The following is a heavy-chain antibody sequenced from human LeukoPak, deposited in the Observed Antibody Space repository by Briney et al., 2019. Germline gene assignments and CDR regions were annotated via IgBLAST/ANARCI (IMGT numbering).Heavy chain of an antibody. CDR2: ISYDGSNK. CDR3: ARGGEIAARPVGAGD. CDR1: GFTFSSYA. V-gene: IGHV3-30-3*01. Sequence: PGGSLRLSCAASGFTFSSYAMHWVRQAPGKGLEWVAVISYDGSNKYYADSVKGRFTISRDNSKNTLYLQMNSLRAEDTAVYYCARGGEIAARPVGAGDWGQGTLVTVSS. D-gene: IGHD6-6*01. J-gene: IGHJ4*02.